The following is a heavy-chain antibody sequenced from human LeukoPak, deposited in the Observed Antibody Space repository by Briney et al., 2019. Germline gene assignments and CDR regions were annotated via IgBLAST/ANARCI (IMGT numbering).Heavy chain of an antibody. CDR1: GGSISSGGYY. Sequence: KPSQTLSLTCTVSGGSISSGGYYWSWIRQHPGKGLEWIGYIYYSGSTYYNPSLKSRVTISVDTSKNQFSLKLSSVTAADTAVYYCARDSSYYDSSGYSYNWFDPWGQGTLATVSS. CDR2: IYYSGST. V-gene: IGHV4-31*03. D-gene: IGHD3-22*01. J-gene: IGHJ5*02. CDR3: ARDSSYYDSSGYSYNWFDP.